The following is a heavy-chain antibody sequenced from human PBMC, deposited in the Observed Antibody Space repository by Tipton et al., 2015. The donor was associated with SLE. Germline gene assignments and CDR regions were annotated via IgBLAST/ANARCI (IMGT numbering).Heavy chain of an antibody. V-gene: IGHV4-61*02. Sequence: TLSLTCTVFGASISSGNYSYTWIRPPAGKGLEWIGRIFFTGSTEYNPSLMSRVTISIDTSKNQFYLRLISATAADTAVYYCARESNWGQGTMVTVSS. CDR3: ARESN. CDR1: GASISSGNYS. J-gene: IGHJ3*01. CDR2: IFFTGST.